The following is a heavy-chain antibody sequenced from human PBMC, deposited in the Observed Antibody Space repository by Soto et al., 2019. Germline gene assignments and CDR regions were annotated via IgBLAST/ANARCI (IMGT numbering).Heavy chain of an antibody. J-gene: IGHJ5*02. V-gene: IGHV3-11*01. CDR2: ISSSGSTI. Sequence: GGSLRLSCAASGFTFSDYYMSWIRQAPGKGLEWVSYISSSGSTIYYADSVKGRFTISRDNAKNSLYLQMNSLRAEDTAVYYCARDVRAYQLHKHGPWFDPWGQGTLVTVSS. CDR1: GFTFSDYY. CDR3: ARDVRAYQLHKHGPWFDP. D-gene: IGHD2-2*01.